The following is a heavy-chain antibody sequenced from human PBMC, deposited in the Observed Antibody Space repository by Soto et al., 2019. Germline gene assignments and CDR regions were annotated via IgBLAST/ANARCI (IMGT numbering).Heavy chain of an antibody. V-gene: IGHV1-69*13. CDR3: AREHTVTMLGY. Sequence: SVKVSCKASGYTFTSYGISWVRQAPGQGLEWMGGIIPIFGTANYAQKFQGRVTITADESTSTAYMELSSLRSEDTAVYYCAREHTVTMLGYWGQGTLVTVSS. D-gene: IGHD4-17*01. CDR1: GYTFTSYG. CDR2: IIPIFGTA. J-gene: IGHJ4*02.